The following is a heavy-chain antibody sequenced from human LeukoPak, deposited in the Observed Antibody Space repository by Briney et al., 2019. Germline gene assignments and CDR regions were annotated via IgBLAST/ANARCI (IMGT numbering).Heavy chain of an antibody. CDR1: GFTFDDYA. Sequence: GGSLRRSCAGSGFTFDDYARQWVRQAQGKGMEWVSLISGDGGSTEYADSVKGRFTISRHNSKNSPYLQMNSLRTEDTALYYCAKGILWFGEIKYYFDYWGQGTLVTVSS. CDR3: AKGILWFGEIKYYFDY. CDR2: ISGDGGST. J-gene: IGHJ4*02. D-gene: IGHD3-10*01. V-gene: IGHV3-43*02.